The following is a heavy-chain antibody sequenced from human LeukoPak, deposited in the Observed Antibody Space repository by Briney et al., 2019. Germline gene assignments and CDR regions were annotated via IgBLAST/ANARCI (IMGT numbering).Heavy chain of an antibody. CDR2: IHPNNGGV. J-gene: IGHJ4*02. D-gene: IGHD2-8*01. V-gene: IGHV3-9*01. CDR1: GFTFERYV. Sequence: GGSLRLSCVTSGFTFERYVMHWMRLAPGKGLECVSSIHPNNGGVGYAASVRGRFAISRDNARNSLYLEMTSLRPEDTAVYYCVKDAPNGSVDFWGRGTLVTVSS. CDR3: VKDAPNGSVDF.